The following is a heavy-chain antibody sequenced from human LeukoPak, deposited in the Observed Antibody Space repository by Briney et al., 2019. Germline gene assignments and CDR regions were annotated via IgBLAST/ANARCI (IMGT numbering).Heavy chain of an antibody. V-gene: IGHV4-59*12. CDR3: ARDPGAAAGLDY. CDR2: IYYSGST. Sequence: SETLSLTCTVSGGSISSYYWSWIRQPPGKGLEWIGYIYYSGSTNYNPSLKSRVTMSVDTSKNQFSLKLSSVTAADTAVYCCARDPGAAAGLDYWGQGTLVTVSS. CDR1: GGSISSYY. D-gene: IGHD6-13*01. J-gene: IGHJ4*02.